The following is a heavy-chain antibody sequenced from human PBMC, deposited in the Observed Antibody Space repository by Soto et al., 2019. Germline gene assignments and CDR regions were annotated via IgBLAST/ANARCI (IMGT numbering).Heavy chain of an antibody. CDR1: GYTFTGYY. CDR2: INPNSGDT. V-gene: IGHV1-2*02. Sequence: ASVKVSCKASGYTFTGYYMHWVRHAPGQGLEWMGWINPNSGDTNYARKFQGRVTMTRDTSISTAYMELSRLRSDDTAVYYCARGQGYSSGWYNYWGQGTLVTVSS. D-gene: IGHD6-19*01. J-gene: IGHJ4*02. CDR3: ARGQGYSSGWYNY.